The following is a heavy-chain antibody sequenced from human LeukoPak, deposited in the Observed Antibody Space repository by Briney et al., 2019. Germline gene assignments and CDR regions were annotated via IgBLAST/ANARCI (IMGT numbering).Heavy chain of an antibody. CDR3: ARDRSWRSGSYGVDAAFDI. J-gene: IGHJ3*02. CDR1: GYTLTGYY. D-gene: IGHD1-26*01. Sequence: ASVKVSCKASGYTLTGYYMHWVRQAPGQGLEWMGRINPNSGGTNYAQKFQGRVTMTRDTSISTAYMELSRLRSDDTAVYYCARDRSWRSGSYGVDAAFDIWGQGTMVTVSS. CDR2: INPNSGGT. V-gene: IGHV1-2*06.